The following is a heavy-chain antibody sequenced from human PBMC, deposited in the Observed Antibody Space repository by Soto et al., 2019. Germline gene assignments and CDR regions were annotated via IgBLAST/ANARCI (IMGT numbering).Heavy chain of an antibody. CDR3: ARLPNKSPQN. J-gene: IGHJ1*01. V-gene: IGHV3-74*01. CDR1: GFTFSSYW. Sequence: EVQLVESGGGLVQPGGSLRLSCAASGFTFSSYWMHWVRQAPGKGLVWVSSISSDASSTSYADPVKGRYTISRDNAKNTVFLQMNSMRAEDTAVYYCARLPNKSPQNWGQGTLVIVSP. CDR2: ISSDASST.